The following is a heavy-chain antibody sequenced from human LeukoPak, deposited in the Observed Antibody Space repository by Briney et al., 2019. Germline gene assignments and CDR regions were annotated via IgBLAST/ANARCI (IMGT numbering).Heavy chain of an antibody. V-gene: IGHV5-51*01. D-gene: IGHD2-21*01. J-gene: IGHJ4*02. CDR2: VYPGDSDT. Sequence: AESLQRFCKGFGYRFTSYWIGWVRQMPGKGLEWMGIVYPGDSDTGYSPSFQGQVTISADKSISTAYLQWSSLKASDTAMYYCARGGVVVNAYLGYWDREPLDTVSS. CDR3: ARGGVVVNAYLGY. CDR1: GYRFTSYW.